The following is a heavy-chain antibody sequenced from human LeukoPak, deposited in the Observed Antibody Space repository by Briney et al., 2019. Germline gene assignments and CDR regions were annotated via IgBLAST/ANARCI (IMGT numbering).Heavy chain of an antibody. D-gene: IGHD5-18*01. CDR2: IIPILGIA. Sequence: GASVKVSCKASGGTFSSYAISWVRQAPGQELEWMGRIIPILGIANYAQKFQGRVTITADKSTSTAYMELSSLRSEDTAVYYCARRSGYSYGNSPFDYWGQGTLVTVSS. J-gene: IGHJ4*02. V-gene: IGHV1-69*04. CDR3: ARRSGYSYGNSPFDY. CDR1: GGTFSSYA.